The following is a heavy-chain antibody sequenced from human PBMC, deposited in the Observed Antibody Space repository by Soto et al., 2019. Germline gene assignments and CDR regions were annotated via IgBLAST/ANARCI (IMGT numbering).Heavy chain of an antibody. Sequence: GVSLRLSCAASGFTFSSYSMNWVRQAPGKGLEWVSSISSSSSYIYYADSVKGRFTISRDNAKNSLYLQMNSLRAEDTAVYYCARWGSSDAFDIWGQGTMVTVSS. CDR1: GFTFSSYS. CDR3: ARWGSSDAFDI. V-gene: IGHV3-21*01. CDR2: ISSSSSYI. D-gene: IGHD6-6*01. J-gene: IGHJ3*02.